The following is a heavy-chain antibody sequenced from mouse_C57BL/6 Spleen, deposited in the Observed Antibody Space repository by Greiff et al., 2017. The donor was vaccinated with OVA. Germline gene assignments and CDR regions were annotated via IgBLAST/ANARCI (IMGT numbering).Heavy chain of an antibody. D-gene: IGHD2-4*01. CDR1: GYTFTSYW. CDR2: IYPADSET. Sequence: VQLQQPGAELVRPGSSVKLSCKASGYTFTSYWMDWVKQRPGQGLEWIGNIYPADSETHYNQKFKDKATLTVDKSSSNAYMQLSSLTSEDSAVYYCARSRNLAAYDYDEDAMDYWGQGTSVTVSS. V-gene: IGHV1-61*01. CDR3: ARSRNLAAYDYDEDAMDY. J-gene: IGHJ4*01.